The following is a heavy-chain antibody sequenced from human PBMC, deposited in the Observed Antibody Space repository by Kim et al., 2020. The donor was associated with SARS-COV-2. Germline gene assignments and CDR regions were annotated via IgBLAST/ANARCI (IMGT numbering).Heavy chain of an antibody. CDR2: ISYDGSNK. D-gene: IGHD3-22*01. J-gene: IGHJ6*02. CDR1: GFTFSSYG. Sequence: GGSLRLSCAASGFTFSSYGMHWVRQAPGKGLEWVAVISYDGSNKYYADSVKGRFTISRDNSKNTLYLQMNSLRAEDTAVYYCAKDFIPNQTYYYDSSGYYYHVGYTYGMDVWGQGTTVTVSS. V-gene: IGHV3-30*18. CDR3: AKDFIPNQTYYYDSSGYYYHVGYTYGMDV.